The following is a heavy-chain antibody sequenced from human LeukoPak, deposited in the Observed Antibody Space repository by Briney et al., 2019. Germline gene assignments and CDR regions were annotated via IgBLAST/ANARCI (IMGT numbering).Heavy chain of an antibody. CDR3: ARGLYYGSGDGGYY. CDR1: GFTFSSYG. Sequence: GGSLRLSCAASGFTFSSYGMNWVRQAPGKGLEWVSYISSSGSTIYYADSVKGRFTISRDNAKNSLYLQMNSLRAEDTAVYYCARGLYYGSGDGGYYWGQGTLVTVSS. J-gene: IGHJ4*02. D-gene: IGHD3-10*01. V-gene: IGHV3-48*03. CDR2: ISSSGSTI.